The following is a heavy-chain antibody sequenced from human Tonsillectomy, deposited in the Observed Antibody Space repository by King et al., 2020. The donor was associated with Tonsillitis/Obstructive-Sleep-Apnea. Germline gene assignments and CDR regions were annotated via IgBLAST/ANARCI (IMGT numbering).Heavy chain of an antibody. J-gene: IGHJ4*02. CDR2: INHSGST. D-gene: IGHD1-26*01. Sequence: VQLPQWGAGLLKPSENLSLTCAVYGGSFSGYYWSWIRQPPGKGLEWIGEINHSGSTNYNPSLKSRVTISVDTSKNQFSLNLNSVTAADTAVYYCASGGGSWFDYWGQGTLVTVSS. CDR3: ASGGGSWFDY. V-gene: IGHV4-34*01. CDR1: GGSFSGYY.